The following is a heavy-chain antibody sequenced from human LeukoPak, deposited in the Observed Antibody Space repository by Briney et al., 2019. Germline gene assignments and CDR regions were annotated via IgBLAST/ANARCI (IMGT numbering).Heavy chain of an antibody. J-gene: IGHJ4*02. CDR2: ISSSSSYI. CDR3: ARGGSGWYRGDY. V-gene: IGHV3-21*01. D-gene: IGHD6-19*01. CDR1: GFTVNTYA. Sequence: GGSLRLSCAASGFTVNTYAMSWVRQAPGKGLEWVSSISSSSSYIYYADSVKGRFTISRDNAKNSLYLQMNSLRAEDTAVYYCARGGSGWYRGDYWGQGTLVTVSS.